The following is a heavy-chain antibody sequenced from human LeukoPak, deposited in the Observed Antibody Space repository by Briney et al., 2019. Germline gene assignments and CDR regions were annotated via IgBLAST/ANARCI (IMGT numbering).Heavy chain of an antibody. J-gene: IGHJ4*02. Sequence: GGSLRLSCAASGFTFSGSAMHWVRQASGKGLEWVGRIRSKANSYATAYAASVKGRFTISRDDSKNTAYLQMNSLKTEDTAVCYCTRHATSEYCSGGSCRIDYWGQGTLVTVSS. D-gene: IGHD2-15*01. CDR1: GFTFSGSA. CDR3: TRHATSEYCSGGSCRIDY. V-gene: IGHV3-73*01. CDR2: IRSKANSYAT.